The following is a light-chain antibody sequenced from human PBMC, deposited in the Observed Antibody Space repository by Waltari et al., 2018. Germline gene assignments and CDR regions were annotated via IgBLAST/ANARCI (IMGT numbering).Light chain of an antibody. V-gene: IGLV2-14*03. CDR3: SSYTTSNIII. CDR1: SSDIGGYNY. Sequence: QSALTQPASVSGSPGESLTISCTGTSSDIGGYNYVSWYQQHPVKAPELMIYDVNYRPSGVSKRFSGSKSGNTASLTISGLQAEDEADYYCSSYTTSNIIIFGGGTKLSVL. CDR2: DVN. J-gene: IGLJ2*01.